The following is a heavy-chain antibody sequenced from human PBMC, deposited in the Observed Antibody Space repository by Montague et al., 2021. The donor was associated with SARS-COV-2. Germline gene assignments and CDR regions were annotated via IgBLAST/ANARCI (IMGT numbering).Heavy chain of an antibody. J-gene: IGHJ6*02. CDR3: ARDLTAAGTVYYGMDV. D-gene: IGHD6-13*01. V-gene: IGHV3-66*02. CDR2: IYSGGST. Sequence: SLILSCSASGFTVSSNYMSWVRQAPGKGLEWVSVIYSGGSTYYADSVKGRFTISRDNSKNTLYLQMNSLRAEDTAVYYCARDLTAAGTVYYGMDVWGQGTTVTVSS. CDR1: GFTVSSNY.